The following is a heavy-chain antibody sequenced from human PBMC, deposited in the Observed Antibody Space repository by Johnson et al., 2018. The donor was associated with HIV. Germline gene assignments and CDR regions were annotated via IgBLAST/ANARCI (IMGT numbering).Heavy chain of an antibody. D-gene: IGHD4-17*01. V-gene: IGHV3-7*01. Sequence: MQLVESGGGVVQPGGSLRLSCAAFGFKFRDYWMGWVRKAPGKGLEWVAQTQQDGSGKLYVSSLRGRITISRDNAKNSLYLQMNSLRAEDTAMYYCARVGNGDYGWSFDIWGQGTTVTISS. CDR1: GFKFRDYW. J-gene: IGHJ3*02. CDR2: TQQDGSGK. CDR3: ARVGNGDYGWSFDI.